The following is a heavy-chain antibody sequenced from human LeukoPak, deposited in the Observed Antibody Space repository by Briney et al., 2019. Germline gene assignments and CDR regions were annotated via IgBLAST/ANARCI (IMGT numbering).Heavy chain of an antibody. CDR3: ARDKRDYYDSSGYFFYYYYGMDV. CDR1: GFTVSSNY. D-gene: IGHD3-22*01. J-gene: IGHJ6*02. V-gene: IGHV3-21*01. CDR2: ISSSSSYI. Sequence: GGSLRLSCAASGFTVSSNYMNWVRQAPGKGLEWVSSISSSSSYIYYADSVKGRFTISRDNAKNSLYLQMNSLRAEDTAVYYCARDKRDYYDSSGYFFYYYYGMDVWGQGTTVTVSS.